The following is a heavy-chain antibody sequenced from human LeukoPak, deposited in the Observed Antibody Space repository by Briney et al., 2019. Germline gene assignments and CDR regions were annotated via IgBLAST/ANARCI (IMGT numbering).Heavy chain of an antibody. Sequence: ASVKVSYKASGYTFTTYYIHWVRQVPGQGLEWLGIINPSGGSPTYAQKFQGRVTMTRDTSTSTVYMELSSLRSDDTAVYYCARVGSVDTSGYYDYWGQGTLVTVSS. D-gene: IGHD3-22*01. V-gene: IGHV1-46*01. CDR2: INPSGGSP. CDR3: ARVGSVDTSGYYDY. J-gene: IGHJ4*02. CDR1: GYTFTTYY.